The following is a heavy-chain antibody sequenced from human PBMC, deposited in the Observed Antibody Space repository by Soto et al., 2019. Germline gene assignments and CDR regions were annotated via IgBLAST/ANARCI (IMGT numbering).Heavy chain of an antibody. J-gene: IGHJ4*02. Sequence: ASVKVSCKASGDTFSSYAISWVRQAPGQGLEWMGGIIPIFGTANYAQKFQGRVTITADKSTSTAYMELSSLRSEDTAVYYCARLPTYYYDSNDYWGQGTLVTVSS. CDR2: IIPIFGTA. V-gene: IGHV1-69*06. CDR3: ARLPTYYYDSNDY. D-gene: IGHD3-22*01. CDR1: GDTFSSYA.